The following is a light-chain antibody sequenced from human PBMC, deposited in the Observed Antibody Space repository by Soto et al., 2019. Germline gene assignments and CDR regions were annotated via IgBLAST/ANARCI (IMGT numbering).Light chain of an antibody. CDR3: QQYAA. Sequence: EIVLTQSPGTLSLSPGERATLSCRASQSVSSSSLAWYQQKPGQAPRLLIYGASSRATGIPDRFSGSGSGTDFTLTISRLEPEDFAVYYCQQYAAFGQGTKVEIK. V-gene: IGKV3-20*01. CDR2: GAS. CDR1: QSVSSSS. J-gene: IGKJ1*01.